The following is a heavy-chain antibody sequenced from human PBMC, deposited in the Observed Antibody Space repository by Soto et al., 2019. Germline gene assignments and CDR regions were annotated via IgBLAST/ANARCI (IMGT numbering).Heavy chain of an antibody. J-gene: IGHJ6*03. V-gene: IGHV6-1*01. CDR3: ARVVGPRPRDYYYYYMDV. CDR2: TYYRSKWYN. Sequence: SQTLSLTCAISGDSVSSNSAAWNWIRQSPSRGLEWLGRTYYRSKWYNDYAVSVKSRITINPDTSKNQFSLQLNSVTPEDTAVYYCARVVGPRPRDYYYYYMDVWGKGTTVTVSS. CDR1: GDSVSSNSAA. D-gene: IGHD2-15*01.